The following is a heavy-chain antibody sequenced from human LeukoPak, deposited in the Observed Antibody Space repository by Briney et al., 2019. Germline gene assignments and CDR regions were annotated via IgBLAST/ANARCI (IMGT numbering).Heavy chain of an antibody. CDR3: ARDFPPYYDFWSGYSPPQY. J-gene: IGHJ4*02. V-gene: IGHV1-18*01. Sequence: ASVKVSCKASGYTFTSYGISWVRQAPGQGLEWMGWISVYNGNTNYAQKLQGRVTMTTDTSTSTAYMELRSLRSDDTAVYYCARDFPPYYDFWSGYSPPQYWGQGTLVTVSS. CDR2: ISVYNGNT. D-gene: IGHD3-3*01. CDR1: GYTFTSYG.